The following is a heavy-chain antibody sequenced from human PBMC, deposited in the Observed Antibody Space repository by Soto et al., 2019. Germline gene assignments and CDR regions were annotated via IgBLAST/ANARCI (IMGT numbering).Heavy chain of an antibody. J-gene: IGHJ4*02. CDR3: ARVTINVSTFYFEQ. Sequence: LSLTCIVSGGSIISYSWSWSWIRQSPVKGLDWIGYIDNGGTTNYNPSLKSRLTMSIDTSKNQFSLNLSSVTAADTAVYYCARVTINVSTFYFEQWGQATPVTVSS. CDR1: GGSIISYS. D-gene: IGHD2-8*01. CDR2: IDNGGTT. V-gene: IGHV4-59*01.